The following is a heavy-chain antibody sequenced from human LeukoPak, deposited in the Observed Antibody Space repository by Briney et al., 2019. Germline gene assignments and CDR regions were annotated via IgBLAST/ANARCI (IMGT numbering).Heavy chain of an antibody. D-gene: IGHD3-9*01. CDR2: IIPILGIA. V-gene: IGHV1-69*04. J-gene: IGHJ4*02. CDR1: GGTFSSYA. Sequence: SVKVSCKASGGTFSSYAISWVRQAPGQGLEWMGRIIPILGIANYAQKFQGRVTITADKSTSTAYMELSSLRSEDTAVYYCARETPYCDILTGPPGGYFDYWGQGTLVTVSS. CDR3: ARETPYCDILTGPPGGYFDY.